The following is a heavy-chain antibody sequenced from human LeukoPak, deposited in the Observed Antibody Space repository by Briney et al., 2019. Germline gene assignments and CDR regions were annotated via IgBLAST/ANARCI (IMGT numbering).Heavy chain of an antibody. CDR2: IYYSGST. D-gene: IGHD5-24*01. J-gene: IGHJ3*02. Sequence: PSETLSLTCTVSGGPISSYYWSWIRQPPGKGLEWIGYIYYSGSTNYNPSLKSRIAISVDTSKNQFSLKLSSVTAADTAVYYCARGTIRADAFDIWGQGTMVTVSS. CDR3: ARGTIRADAFDI. CDR1: GGPISSYY. V-gene: IGHV4-59*01.